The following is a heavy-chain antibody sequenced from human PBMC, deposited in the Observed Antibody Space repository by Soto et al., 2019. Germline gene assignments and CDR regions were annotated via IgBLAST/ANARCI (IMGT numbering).Heavy chain of an antibody. CDR1: GFTFGDYA. CDR3: ARGLATINWFDP. D-gene: IGHD5-12*01. V-gene: IGHV3-33*01. J-gene: IGHJ5*02. CDR2: IWYDGSNK. Sequence: GGSLRLSCTASGFTFGDYAMSWFRQAPGKGLEWVAVIWYDGSNKYYADSVKGRFTISRDNSKNTLYLQMNSLRAEDTAVYYCARGLATINWFDPWGQGTLVTVSS.